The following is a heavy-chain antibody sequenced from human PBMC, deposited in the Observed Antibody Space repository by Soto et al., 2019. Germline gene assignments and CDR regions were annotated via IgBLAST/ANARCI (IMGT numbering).Heavy chain of an antibody. V-gene: IGHV3-33*01. CDR3: ARAGGTTVTGLWHFDS. Sequence: GGSLRLSCEASGFTFNTYSMHWVRQPPGKGLEWLAAIWYDGTQKYYADSVKGRLIISRDNSKKTLYLEMNSLRAEDTAVYYCARAGGTTVTGLWHFDSWGQGTLVTVSS. J-gene: IGHJ4*02. CDR1: GFTFNTYS. D-gene: IGHD4-17*01. CDR2: IWYDGTQK.